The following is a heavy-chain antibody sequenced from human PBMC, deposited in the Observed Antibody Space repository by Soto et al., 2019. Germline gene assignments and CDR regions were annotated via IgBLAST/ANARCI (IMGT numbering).Heavy chain of an antibody. Sequence: SETLSLTCAVYGGSFSGYYWSWIRQPPGKGLEWIGEINPSGSTNYNPSLKSRVTISVDTSKNQFSLKLSSVTAADTAVYYGARGRSLDYDYGWGSPRGAFDIWGQGTMVT. CDR2: INPSGST. CDR3: ARGRSLDYDYGWGSPRGAFDI. V-gene: IGHV4-34*01. CDR1: GGSFSGYY. D-gene: IGHD3-16*01. J-gene: IGHJ3*02.